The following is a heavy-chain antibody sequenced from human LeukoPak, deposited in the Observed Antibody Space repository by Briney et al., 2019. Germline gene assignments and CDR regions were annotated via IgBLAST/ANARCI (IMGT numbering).Heavy chain of an antibody. J-gene: IGHJ4*02. D-gene: IGHD6-19*01. CDR2: TWYDGRNK. Sequence: GRSLRLSCAASGFTFSSYGMHWVRQAPGKGLEWVAVTWYDGRNKYYAASVKGRFTISRDNSKTTVYLLMHSMRAEDTAVYCGAKDHSRAWHFEDGGQGTLVTVSS. CDR3: AKDHSRAWHFED. V-gene: IGHV3-33*06. CDR1: GFTFSSYG.